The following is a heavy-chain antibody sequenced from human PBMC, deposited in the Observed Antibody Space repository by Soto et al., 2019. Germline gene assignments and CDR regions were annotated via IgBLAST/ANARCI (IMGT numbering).Heavy chain of an antibody. Sequence: QVQLQESGPGLVKPSETLSLTCTVSGGSISSYYWSWIRQPPGKGLEWIGYIYYSGSTNYNPSLKRRVTISVDTSKNQFSLKRSSVTAADTAVYYCSRRYGDCFDFWGQGTLVTVSS. CDR3: SRRYGDCFDF. D-gene: IGHD4-17*01. CDR1: GGSISSYY. V-gene: IGHV4-59*08. CDR2: IYYSGST. J-gene: IGHJ4*02.